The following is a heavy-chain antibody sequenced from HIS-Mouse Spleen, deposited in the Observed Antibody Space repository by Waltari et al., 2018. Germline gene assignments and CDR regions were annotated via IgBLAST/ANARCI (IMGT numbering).Heavy chain of an antibody. Sequence: QVQLVESGGGVVQPGRSLRLSCAASGFTFSSYAIHWGRQAPGKGLEWVAVISYDGSNKYYADSVKGRFTISRDNSKNTLYLQMNSLRAEDTAVYYCARRYSGYDLGYWGQGTLVTVSS. D-gene: IGHD5-12*01. CDR2: ISYDGSNK. CDR1: GFTFSSYA. V-gene: IGHV3-30*04. J-gene: IGHJ4*02. CDR3: ARRYSGYDLGY.